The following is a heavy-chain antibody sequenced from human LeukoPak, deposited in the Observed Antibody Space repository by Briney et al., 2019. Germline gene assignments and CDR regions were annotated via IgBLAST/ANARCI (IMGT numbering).Heavy chain of an antibody. J-gene: IGHJ5*02. V-gene: IGHV1-8*01. CDR1: GYTFTSYD. D-gene: IGHD6-19*01. CDR2: MNPNSGST. CDR3: AREIEGGGWYVGLQNWFDP. Sequence: ASVKVSCKASGYTFTSYDINWVRQATGQGLEWMGWMNPNSGSTGYAQKFQGRVTMTRNTSISTAYMELSSLRSEDTAVYYCAREIEGGGWYVGLQNWFDPWGQGTLVTVSS.